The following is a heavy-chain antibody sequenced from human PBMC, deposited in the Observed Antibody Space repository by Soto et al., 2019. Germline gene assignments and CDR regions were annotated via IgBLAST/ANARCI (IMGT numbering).Heavy chain of an antibody. Sequence: PGGSLRLSCAASGFTFSSYGMHWVRQAPGKGLEWVAVIWYDGSNKYYADSVKGRFTVSRDNSKNTLYLQMNSLRAEDTAVYYCARAGIAAAGTDYWGQGTLVTVSS. CDR3: ARAGIAAAGTDY. J-gene: IGHJ4*02. V-gene: IGHV3-33*01. D-gene: IGHD6-13*01. CDR2: IWYDGSNK. CDR1: GFTFSSYG.